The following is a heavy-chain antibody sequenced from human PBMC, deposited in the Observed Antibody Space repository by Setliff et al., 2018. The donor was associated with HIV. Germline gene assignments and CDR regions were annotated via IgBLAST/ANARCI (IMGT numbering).Heavy chain of an antibody. CDR3: ARGRDSSSWYFSHYYYYYYMDV. D-gene: IGHD6-13*01. V-gene: IGHV4-34*01. CDR1: GGSFSGYF. CDR2: INHSGGV. Sequence: SETLSLTCSVDGGSFSGYFWTWIRQSPGTGLEWIGEINHSGGVNYNPSLKSRVTISIDPSKNQFSRKLVSVTAADAGLYYCARGRDSSSWYFSHYYYYYYMDVWGKGTAVTVSS. J-gene: IGHJ6*03.